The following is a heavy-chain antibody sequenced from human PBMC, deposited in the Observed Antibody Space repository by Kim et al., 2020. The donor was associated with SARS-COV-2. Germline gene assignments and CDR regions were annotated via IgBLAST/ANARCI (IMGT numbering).Heavy chain of an antibody. V-gene: IGHV1-8*01. CDR3: ARGLDN. Sequence: PTSGDTGYAQKCQVRVTMTRNTSISTAYMELSSLRSEDTAVYYCARGLDNWGQGTLVTVSS. CDR2: PTSGDT. J-gene: IGHJ4*02.